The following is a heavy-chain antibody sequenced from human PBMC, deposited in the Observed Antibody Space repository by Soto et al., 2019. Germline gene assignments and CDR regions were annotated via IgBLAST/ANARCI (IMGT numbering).Heavy chain of an antibody. CDR3: ARVGFGGWGYAMDF. D-gene: IGHD3-10*01. V-gene: IGHV3-11*01. J-gene: IGHJ6*02. Sequence: QVQLVESGGGLVKPGGSLRLSCAVSGVTFSDCYMNWIRQAPGKGLEWVSYISSSGTSINYAGSVKGRFTISRDNAKNSLYLKMSRLRAEDAAMYSWARVGFGGWGYAMDFGGQGTTVTAS. CDR2: ISSSGTSI. CDR1: GVTFSDCY.